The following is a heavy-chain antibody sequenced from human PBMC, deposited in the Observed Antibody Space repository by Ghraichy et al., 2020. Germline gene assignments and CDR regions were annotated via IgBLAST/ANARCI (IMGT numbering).Heavy chain of an antibody. D-gene: IGHD3-10*01. CDR2: IRSKAYGGTT. CDR3: TRDVTRELWFREPDAFDI. V-gene: IGHV3-49*03. CDR1: GFTFGDYA. Sequence: GGSLRLSCTASGFTFGDYAMSWFRQAPGKGLEWVGFIRSKAYGGTTEYAASVKGRFTISRDDSKSIAYLQMNSLKTEDTAVYYCTRDVTRELWFREPDAFDIWGQGTMVTVSS. J-gene: IGHJ3*02.